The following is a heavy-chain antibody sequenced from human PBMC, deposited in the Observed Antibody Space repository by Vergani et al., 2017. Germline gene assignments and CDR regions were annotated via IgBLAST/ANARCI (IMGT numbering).Heavy chain of an antibody. CDR2: TWYDGNNK. D-gene: IGHD1-14*01. J-gene: IGHJ5*02. CDR1: GFTFNQYG. V-gene: IGHV3-33*01. Sequence: QVQLVESGGGVVQPGRSLRLSCAASGFTFNQYGMHWVRQAPGKGLEGVAVTWYDGNNKHYADSVKGRFTISRDNSKSTMYLQMNSLRDEDTGVYYCARDLRLLYNRFDPWGQGTLVTVSS. CDR3: ARDLRLLYNRFDP.